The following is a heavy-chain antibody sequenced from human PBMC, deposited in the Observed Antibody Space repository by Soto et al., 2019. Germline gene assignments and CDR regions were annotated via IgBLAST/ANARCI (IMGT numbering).Heavy chain of an antibody. CDR1: GGSFTSNNW. D-gene: IGHD1-7*01. V-gene: IGHV4-4*02. CDR2: IYRTGST. J-gene: IGHJ4*02. Sequence: SETLSLTCAVSGGSFTSNNWWTWVRQPPGQGLEWIGEIYRTGSTNYNPSLKSRVTISLDKSENQFSLKVTSLTAADTAVYYCASRDPGTSVDYWGQGALVTVSS. CDR3: ASRDPGTSVDY.